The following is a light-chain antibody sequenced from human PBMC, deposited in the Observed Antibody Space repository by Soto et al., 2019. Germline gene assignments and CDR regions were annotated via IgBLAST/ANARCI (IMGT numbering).Light chain of an antibody. CDR2: AAC. Sequence: IQLTPAPSSLSASVGATVTITCRVCQSNSSYVNWDQHKPGTGPELLIYAACSLPSGVATRFRGSGCGADFSLTISSLQPEDSESYVCQQSYSSRSITFGQGTRLEIK. CDR3: QQSYSSRSIT. J-gene: IGKJ5*01. V-gene: IGKV1-39*01. CDR1: QSNSSY.